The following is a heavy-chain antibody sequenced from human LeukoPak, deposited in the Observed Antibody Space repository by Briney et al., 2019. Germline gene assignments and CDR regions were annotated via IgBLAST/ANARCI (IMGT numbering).Heavy chain of an antibody. CDR2: INHSGST. CDR3: ARRGFVVVPAAVYGMDV. J-gene: IGHJ6*02. Sequence: SETLSLTCAVYGGSFSGYYWSWIRQPPGKGLEWIGEINHSGSTNYNPSLKSRVTISVDASKNQFSLKLSSVTAADTAVYYCARRGFVVVPAAVYGMDVWGQGTTVTVSS. CDR1: GGSFSGYY. V-gene: IGHV4-34*01. D-gene: IGHD2-2*01.